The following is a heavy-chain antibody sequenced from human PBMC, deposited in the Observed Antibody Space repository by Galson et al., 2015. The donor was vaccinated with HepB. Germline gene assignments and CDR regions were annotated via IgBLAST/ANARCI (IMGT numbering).Heavy chain of an antibody. D-gene: IGHD2-2*01. CDR3: AREDCRGTSCSNDY. Sequence: SLRLSCAASGFTFSSYWMSWVRQAPEKGLEGVANINQDGGAKYYVDSVKGRFTISRDNAKNSLYLQMNSLRAEDTALYYCAREDCRGTSCSNDYWGQGTLVTVSS. V-gene: IGHV3-7*03. J-gene: IGHJ4*02. CDR2: INQDGGAK. CDR1: GFTFSSYW.